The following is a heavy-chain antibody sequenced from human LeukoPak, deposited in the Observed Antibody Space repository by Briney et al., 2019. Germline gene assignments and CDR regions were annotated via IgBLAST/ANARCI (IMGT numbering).Heavy chain of an antibody. Sequence: GGSLRLSCAASGFTFSSYEMNWVRQAPGKGLEWVSYISSSGSTIYYADSVKGRFTISRDNAKNSLYLQMNSLRAEDTAVYYCAREPPLVGVIMFGTDYWGQGTLVTVSS. V-gene: IGHV3-48*03. J-gene: IGHJ4*02. CDR3: AREPPLVGVIMFGTDY. CDR2: ISSSGSTI. D-gene: IGHD3-10*01. CDR1: GFTFSSYE.